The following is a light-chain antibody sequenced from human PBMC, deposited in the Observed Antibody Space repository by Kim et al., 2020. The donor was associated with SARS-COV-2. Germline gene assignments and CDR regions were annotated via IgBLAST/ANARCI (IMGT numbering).Light chain of an antibody. Sequence: DIVMTQSPDSLAVSLGERATINCKSSQSILYSSNNMHYLAWYQQKPGQPPKLLIYWASTRESGVPDRFSGSGSGTDFTLTISSLQAEDVAVYYCQQYYTTQYTFGQGTKLEIK. V-gene: IGKV4-1*01. CDR3: QQYYTTQYT. J-gene: IGKJ2*01. CDR2: WAS. CDR1: QSILYSSNNMHY.